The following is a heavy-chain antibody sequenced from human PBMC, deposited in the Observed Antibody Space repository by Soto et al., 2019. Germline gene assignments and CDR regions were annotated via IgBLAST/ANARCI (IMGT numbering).Heavy chain of an antibody. J-gene: IGHJ4*02. CDR3: ARVYGGYLDY. Sequence: QVQLQESGPGLVKPSETLSLTCTVSGGSISSYYWSWIRQPPGKGLEWIGYIYYSGSTNYNPSPKSRVTISVDTSKNQFSLKLSSVTAADTGVYYCARVYGGYLDYWGQGTLVTVSS. D-gene: IGHD2-15*01. V-gene: IGHV4-59*01. CDR1: GGSISSYY. CDR2: IYYSGST.